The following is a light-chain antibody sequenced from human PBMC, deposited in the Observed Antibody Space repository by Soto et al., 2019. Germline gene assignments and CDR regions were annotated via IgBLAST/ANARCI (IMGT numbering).Light chain of an antibody. V-gene: IGKV2-28*01. Sequence: DIVMTQSPLSLPVTPGEPASISCRSSQSLLDSNGNNRFDWYLQKPGQSPQLLIYLGSNRASGVPDRFSGSGSGTDFTLKISRVEAEDVGVYYCMQALQTPLTFGQGTRLEIK. CDR2: LGS. CDR3: MQALQTPLT. CDR1: QSLLDSNGNNR. J-gene: IGKJ5*01.